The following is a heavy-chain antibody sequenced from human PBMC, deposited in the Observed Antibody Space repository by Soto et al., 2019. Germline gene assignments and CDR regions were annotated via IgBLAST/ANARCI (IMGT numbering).Heavy chain of an antibody. CDR1: GFTFSYYY. J-gene: IGHJ5*02. CDR3: ARXSRNYYGSGSYYNWFDP. V-gene: IGHV3-11*01. CDR2: ISSSGSTI. Sequence: GGSLRLSCAASGFTFSYYYMSWIRQAPGKGLEWVSYISSSGSTIYYADSVKGRFTISRDNAKNSLYLQMDSLRAEDTAVYYCARXSRNYYGSGSYYNWFDPWGQGTLVTVSS. D-gene: IGHD3-10*01.